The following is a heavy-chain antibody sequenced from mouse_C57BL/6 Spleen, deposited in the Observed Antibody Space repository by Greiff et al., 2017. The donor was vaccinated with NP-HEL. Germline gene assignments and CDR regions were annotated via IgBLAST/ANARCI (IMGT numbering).Heavy chain of an antibody. D-gene: IGHD1-1*01. CDR3: ARSYYGSRWYFDV. J-gene: IGHJ1*03. CDR2: IYPGDGDT. Sequence: VQLQQSGAELVKPGASVKISCKASGYAFSSYWMNWVKQRPGKGLEWIGQIYPGDGDTNYNGKFKGKATLTADKSSSTAYMQLSSLTSEDSAVYVCARSYYGSRWYFDVWGTGTTVTVAS. V-gene: IGHV1-80*01. CDR1: GYAFSSYW.